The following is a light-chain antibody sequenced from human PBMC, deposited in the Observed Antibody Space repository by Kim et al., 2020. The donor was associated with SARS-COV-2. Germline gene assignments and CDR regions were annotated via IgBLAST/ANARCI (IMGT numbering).Light chain of an antibody. CDR1: SSDVGGYNY. CDR2: DIN. V-gene: IGLV2-14*03. J-gene: IGLJ3*02. CDR3: CSYTSSNTRV. Sequence: ALTQPASVSGSPGQSITISCTGTSSDVGGYNYVSWYQQHPGKAPKLMIYDINKRPSGVSNRFSGSKSGNTASLTISGLQAEDEADYYCCSYTSSNTRVFGGGTQLTVL.